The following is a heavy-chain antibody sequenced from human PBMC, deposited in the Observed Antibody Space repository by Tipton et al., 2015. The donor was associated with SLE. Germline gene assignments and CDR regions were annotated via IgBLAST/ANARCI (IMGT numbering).Heavy chain of an antibody. D-gene: IGHD1-1*01. V-gene: IGHV4-34*01. CDR1: GGSFSPYS. J-gene: IGHJ5*02. CDR2: INHRGRT. Sequence: TLSLTCAVYGGSFSPYSWSWIRQAPGKGLEWIGEINHRGRTNYSPALMSRVTMSVDTSTNQFSLKLASVSAADTAVYFCARETRVDATFSKYNRFDPWGQGSLVTVSP. CDR3: ARETRVDATFSKYNRFDP.